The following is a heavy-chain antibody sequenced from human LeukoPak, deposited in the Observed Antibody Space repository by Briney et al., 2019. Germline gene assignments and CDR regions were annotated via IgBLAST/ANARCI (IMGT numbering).Heavy chain of an antibody. J-gene: IGHJ4*02. CDR1: GGSISSGGYY. V-gene: IGHV4-31*03. CDR3: ARGFFRGPDY. D-gene: IGHD3-10*01. CDR2: IYYSGST. Sequence: SETLSLTCTVSGGSISSGGYYWSWIRQHPGKGLEWIGYIYYSGSTYYNPSLKSRVTISVDTSKNQFSLKLSSVTAADTAVYYCARGFFRGPDYWGQGTLVTVSS.